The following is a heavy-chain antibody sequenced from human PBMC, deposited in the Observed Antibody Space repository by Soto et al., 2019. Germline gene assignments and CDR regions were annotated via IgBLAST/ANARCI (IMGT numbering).Heavy chain of an antibody. CDR1: GGSFSGYY. V-gene: IGHV4-34*01. CDR3: AGGVLGYCSGGSCYEPARVDY. CDR2: INHSGST. Sequence: SETLSLTCAVYGGSFSGYYWSWIRQPPGKGLEWIGEINHSGSTNYNPSLKSRVTISVDTSKNQFSLKLSSVTAADTAVYYCAGGVLGYCSGGSCYEPARVDYWGQGTLVTVSS. D-gene: IGHD2-15*01. J-gene: IGHJ4*02.